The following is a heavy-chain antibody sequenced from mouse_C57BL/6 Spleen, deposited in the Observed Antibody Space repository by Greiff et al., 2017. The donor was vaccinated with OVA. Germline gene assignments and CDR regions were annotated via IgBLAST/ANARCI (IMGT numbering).Heavy chain of an antibody. CDR3: ASLITTVVAYYAMDY. Sequence: VQLQQPGAELVRPGTSVKLSCKASGYTFTSYWMHWVKQRPGQGLEWIGVIDPSDSYTNYNQKFKGKATLTVDTSSSTAYMQLSSLTSEDSAVYYCASLITTVVAYYAMDYWGQGTSVTVSS. CDR2: IDPSDSYT. J-gene: IGHJ4*01. V-gene: IGHV1-59*01. D-gene: IGHD1-1*01. CDR1: GYTFTSYW.